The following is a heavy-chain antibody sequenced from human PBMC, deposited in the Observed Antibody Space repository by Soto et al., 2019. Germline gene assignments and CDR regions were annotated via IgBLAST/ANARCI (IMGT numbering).Heavy chain of an antibody. CDR1: GFTCSDYA. D-gene: IGHD6-19*01. J-gene: IGHJ4*02. Sequence: VELVESGGGVVQPGRSLRLSCAASGFTCSDYAMHWVRQAPGKGLEWMAVVSHDGRKTHYADSVKGRFTISRDSSKNTVSLEMTILRAEDTAVYYCAKGGRQWLVTSDFNYWGQGALVTVSS. CDR3: AKGGRQWLVTSDFNY. CDR2: VSHDGRKT. V-gene: IGHV3-30*18.